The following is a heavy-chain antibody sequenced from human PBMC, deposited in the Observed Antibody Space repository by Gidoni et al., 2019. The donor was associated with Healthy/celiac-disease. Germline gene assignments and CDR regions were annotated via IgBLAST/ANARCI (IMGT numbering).Heavy chain of an antibody. CDR3: ARFGHYDSSANDY. V-gene: IGHV4-34*01. D-gene: IGHD3-22*01. J-gene: IGHJ4*02. CDR2: INHSGST. Sequence: QVQLQQWGAGLLKPSETLSLTCAVYGGSFSGYYWSWIRQPPGKGLEWIGEINHSGSTNYNPSLKSRVTISVDTSKNQFSLKLSSVTAADTAVYYCARFGHYDSSANDYWGQGTLVTVSS. CDR1: GGSFSGYY.